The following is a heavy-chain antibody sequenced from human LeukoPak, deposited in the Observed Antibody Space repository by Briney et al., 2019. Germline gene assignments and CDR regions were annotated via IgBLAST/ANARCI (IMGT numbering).Heavy chain of an antibody. J-gene: IGHJ4*02. D-gene: IGHD6-19*01. CDR3: ARSSSGWYVPDYFDY. CDR2: IYYSGST. CDR1: GGSFSGYY. V-gene: IGHV4-59*01. Sequence: SETLSLTCAVYGGSFSGYYWSWIRQPPGKGLEWIGYIYYSGSTNYNPSLKSRVTISVDTSKNQFSLKLSSVTAADTAVYYCARSSSGWYVPDYFDYWGQGTLVTVSS.